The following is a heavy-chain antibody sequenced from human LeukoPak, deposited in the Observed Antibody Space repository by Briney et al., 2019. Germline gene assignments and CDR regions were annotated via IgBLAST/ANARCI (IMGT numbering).Heavy chain of an antibody. CDR3: AKDVGLVTARFYSFDY. J-gene: IGHJ4*02. D-gene: IGHD2-21*02. CDR2: ITGGGDYT. Sequence: GGSLRLSCVASGFTFSSYAMSWVRQAPGKGLEWVSFITGGGDYTYNADSVKGRFTISRDNSKNTLLLQMNSLRAEDTALYYCAKDVGLVTARFYSFDYWGQGTLVTVSS. V-gene: IGHV3-23*01. CDR1: GFTFSSYA.